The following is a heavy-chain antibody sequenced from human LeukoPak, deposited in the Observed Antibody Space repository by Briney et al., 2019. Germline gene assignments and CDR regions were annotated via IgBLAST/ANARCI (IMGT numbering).Heavy chain of an antibody. Sequence: PSETLSLTCTVSRGSISSYYWSWIRQPPGKGLECIGYIYYSGTTNYNPSLESRVTMSVDTSKNIFSLNLISVTAADTAVYFCAKHLVSVYGAPKHFDYWGQGILVTVSS. J-gene: IGHJ4*02. CDR3: AKHLVSVYGAPKHFDY. D-gene: IGHD5/OR15-5a*01. CDR2: IYYSGTT. CDR1: RGSISSYY. V-gene: IGHV4-59*08.